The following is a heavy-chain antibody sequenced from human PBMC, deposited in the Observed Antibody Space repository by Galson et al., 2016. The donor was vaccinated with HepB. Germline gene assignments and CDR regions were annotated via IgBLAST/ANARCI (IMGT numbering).Heavy chain of an antibody. V-gene: IGHV3-23*01. Sequence: SLRLSCAASGFTFSTYAMSWVRQTPGKGLEWVSGISGRGDTTNYVDSVKGRFTVSRDNSKNPLYLKMNSLRGEDTAVYYCAKSLYVGMDYWGQGTLVTVSS. D-gene: IGHD2-8*01. CDR1: GFTFSTYA. J-gene: IGHJ4*02. CDR2: ISGRGDTT. CDR3: AKSLYVGMDY.